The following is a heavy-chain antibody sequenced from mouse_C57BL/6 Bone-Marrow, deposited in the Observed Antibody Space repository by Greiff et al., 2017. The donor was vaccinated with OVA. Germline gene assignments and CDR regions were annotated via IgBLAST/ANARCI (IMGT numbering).Heavy chain of an antibody. J-gene: IGHJ3*01. CDR1: GFTFSSYA. CDR3: ATYYSNYEGFAY. D-gene: IGHD2-5*01. CDR2: ISDGGSYT. Sequence: EVKLMESGGGLVKPGGSLKLSCAASGFTFSSYAMSWVRQTPEKRLEWVATISDGGSYTYYPDNVKGRFTISRDNAKNNLYLQMSHLKAEDTAMDYCATYYSNYEGFAYWGQGTLVTVSA. V-gene: IGHV5-4*03.